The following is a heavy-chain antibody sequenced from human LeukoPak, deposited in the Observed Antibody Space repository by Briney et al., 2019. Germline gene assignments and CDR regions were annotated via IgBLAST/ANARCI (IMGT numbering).Heavy chain of an antibody. Sequence: SETLSLTCTVSGGSISSYYWSWIRQPPGKGLEWIGYIYYSGSTNYNPSLKSRVTISVDTSKNQFSLKLSSVTAADTAVYYCAMPKKFGGDAFDIWGQGTMVTVSS. D-gene: IGHD3-10*01. CDR1: GGSISSYY. V-gene: IGHV4-59*08. J-gene: IGHJ3*02. CDR2: IYYSGST. CDR3: AMPKKFGGDAFDI.